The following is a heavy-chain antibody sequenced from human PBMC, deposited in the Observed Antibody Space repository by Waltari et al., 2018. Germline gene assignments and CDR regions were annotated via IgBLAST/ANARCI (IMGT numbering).Heavy chain of an antibody. CDR1: GFTFSAYS. CDR3: ASLDTREYLGRIFER. Sequence: DVQLVESGGGLVKPGGSVRLSCAASGFTFSAYSMTWVRQVPGKGLEWVSSISGNGYYKFYADTVNGRFTISRDNAKNSFYLQMDSLGSEDTAVYFCASLDTREYLGRIFERWGQGTLVTVSS. CDR2: ISGNGYYK. J-gene: IGHJ4*02. D-gene: IGHD3-3*01. V-gene: IGHV3-21*01.